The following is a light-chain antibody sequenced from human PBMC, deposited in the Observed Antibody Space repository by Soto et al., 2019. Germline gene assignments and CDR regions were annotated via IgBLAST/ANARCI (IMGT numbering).Light chain of an antibody. Sequence: QSVLTQPASVSGSPGQSITISCTGTSSDVGSYSRVSWYQQHPGKAPKLIIYEVSYRPSGVSNRFSGSKSGNTASLTISGLQADDETDYYCSSYAGSNNFVFGTGTKVTVL. V-gene: IGLV2-14*03. CDR2: EVS. J-gene: IGLJ1*01. CDR1: SSDVGSYSR. CDR3: SSYAGSNNFV.